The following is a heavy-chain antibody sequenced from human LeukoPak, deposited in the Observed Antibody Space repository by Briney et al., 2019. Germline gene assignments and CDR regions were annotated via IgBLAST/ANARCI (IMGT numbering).Heavy chain of an antibody. CDR2: IRYDGSNK. J-gene: IGHJ4*02. Sequence: GGSLRLSCAASGFTFSSYAMHWVRQAPGKGLEWVAFIRYDGSNKYYADSVKGRFTISRDNSKNTMYLQMNSLRPEDTAMYYCAKDDGGVATGQFDYWGQGTLSPSLQ. V-gene: IGHV3-30*02. CDR3: AKDDGGVATGQFDY. D-gene: IGHD5-12*01. CDR1: GFTFSSYA.